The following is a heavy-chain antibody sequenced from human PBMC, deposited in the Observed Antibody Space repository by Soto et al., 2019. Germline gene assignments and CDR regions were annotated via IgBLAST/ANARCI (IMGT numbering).Heavy chain of an antibody. D-gene: IGHD2-2*01. J-gene: IGHJ5*02. CDR3: ARVVPGAEAWFGP. V-gene: IGHV1-18*01. CDR1: GYTFSNYG. Sequence: QVQLVQSGGEVKRPGASVKVSCKTSGYTFSNYGITWVRQAPGQPLEWLGWISLYSDGTNYAQKFQGRVSMTTDASTAPAYMELRSLRSDDSAVYYCARVVPGAEAWFGPWGQGPLVTVSS. CDR2: ISLYSDGT.